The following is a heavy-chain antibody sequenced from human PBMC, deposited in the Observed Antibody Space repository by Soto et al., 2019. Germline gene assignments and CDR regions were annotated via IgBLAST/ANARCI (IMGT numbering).Heavy chain of an antibody. Sequence: GGSLRLSCAASGFTFSSYAMSWVRQAPGKGLEWVSSISGSSGNTYYADSVKGRFTISRDNAKNSLYLQMNSLRAEDTAVYYCARAGRYYYYGMDVWGQGTTVTVSS. CDR1: GFTFSSYA. J-gene: IGHJ6*02. V-gene: IGHV3-21*01. D-gene: IGHD2-8*02. CDR3: ARAGRYYYYGMDV. CDR2: ISGSSGNT.